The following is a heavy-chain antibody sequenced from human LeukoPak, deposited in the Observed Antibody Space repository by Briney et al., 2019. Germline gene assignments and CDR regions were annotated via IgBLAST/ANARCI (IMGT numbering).Heavy chain of an antibody. CDR1: GFTFSSYG. V-gene: IGHV3-30*03. Sequence: GRSLRLSCAASGFTFSSYGMHWVRQAPGKGLEWVAVISYDGSNKYYADSVKGRFTISRDNSKNTLYLQMNSLRAEDTAVYYCARVGPRSYGDYYYDYWGQGTLVTVSS. CDR2: ISYDGSNK. CDR3: ARVGPRSYGDYYYDY. J-gene: IGHJ4*02. D-gene: IGHD4-17*01.